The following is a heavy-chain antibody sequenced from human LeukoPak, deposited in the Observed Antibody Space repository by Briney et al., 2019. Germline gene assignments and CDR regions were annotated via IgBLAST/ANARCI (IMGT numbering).Heavy chain of an antibody. J-gene: IGHJ6*02. CDR1: GFTFSSYG. V-gene: IGHV3-30*02. CDR3: AKDLGGGGRGYYDSSGYYGYYYGMDV. CDR2: IRYDGSNK. Sequence: GGSLRLSCAASGFTFSSYGMHWVRQAPGKGLEWVAFIRYDGSNKYYADSVKGRFTISRDNSKNTLYLQMNSLRAEDTAVYYCAKDLGGGGRGYYDSSGYYGYYYGMDVWGQGTTVTVSS. D-gene: IGHD3-22*01.